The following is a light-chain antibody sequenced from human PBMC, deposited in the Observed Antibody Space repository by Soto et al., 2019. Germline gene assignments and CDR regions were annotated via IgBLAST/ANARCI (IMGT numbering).Light chain of an antibody. CDR2: YDV. V-gene: IGLV1-36*01. J-gene: IGLJ1*01. Sequence: QSVLTQPPAVSEAPRQRVTISFFGNSSNIGNNAVNWYQQLPGKAPKLLIYYDVLLPSGVSDRFSGSKSATSASLAISGLQSEDEADYYCAAWDDSLNGYVFGTGTKVTVL. CDR1: SSNIGNNA. CDR3: AAWDDSLNGYV.